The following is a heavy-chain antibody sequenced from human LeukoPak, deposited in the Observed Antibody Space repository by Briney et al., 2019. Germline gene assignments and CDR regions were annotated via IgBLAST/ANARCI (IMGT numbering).Heavy chain of an antibody. CDR2: IYNSGST. Sequence: SETLSLTCTVSGGSISSSSYYWGWIRQPPGKGLEWFGSIYNSGSTYYNPSLKCRVTISVDTSKNQFSLKLSSVTAADTAVYYCAREGDTMYYFDYWGQGTLVTVSS. CDR1: GGSISSSSYY. V-gene: IGHV4-39*07. J-gene: IGHJ4*02. D-gene: IGHD2-21*02. CDR3: AREGDTMYYFDY.